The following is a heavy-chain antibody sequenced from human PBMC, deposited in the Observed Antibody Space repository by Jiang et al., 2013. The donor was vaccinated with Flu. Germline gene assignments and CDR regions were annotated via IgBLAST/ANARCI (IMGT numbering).Heavy chain of an antibody. Sequence: PGLVKPSETLSLTCAVSGYSISSGYYWGWIRQPPGKGLEWIGSIYHSGATYYNPSLKSRVTISIDTSKNQFSLKLTSVTAADTAVYYCARRWRGYYFDYWGQGTLVTVSS. J-gene: IGHJ4*02. CDR1: GYSISSGYY. CDR2: IYHSGAT. D-gene: IGHD5-24*01. CDR3: ARRWRGYYFDY. V-gene: IGHV4-38-2*01.